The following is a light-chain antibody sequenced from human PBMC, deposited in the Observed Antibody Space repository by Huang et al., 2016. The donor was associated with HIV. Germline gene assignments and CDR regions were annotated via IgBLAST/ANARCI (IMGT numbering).Light chain of an antibody. CDR2: AAS. CDR1: QTITTY. V-gene: IGKV1-39*01. J-gene: IGKJ4*01. CDR3: QQSYSSLLS. Sequence: DIQMTQSPSSLSASVGDRVIMTCRASQTITTYLNWYQQRPGKAPKLLIYAASSLQSGVPARFSCSGAGTDFTLTIRSLQPEDFATYYCQQSYSSLLSFGGGTKVAIK.